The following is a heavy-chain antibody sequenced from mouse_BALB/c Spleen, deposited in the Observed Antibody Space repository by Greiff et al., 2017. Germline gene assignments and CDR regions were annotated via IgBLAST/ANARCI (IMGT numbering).Heavy chain of an antibody. V-gene: IGHV2-2*02. CDR1: GFSLTSYG. D-gene: IGHD1-1*01. J-gene: IGHJ4*01. Sequence: QVQLKESGPGLVQPSQSLSITCTVSGFSLTSYGVHWVRQSPGKGLEWLGVIWSGGSTDYNAAFISRLSISKDNSKSQVFFKMNSLQANDTAIYYCARKDITDYAMDYWGQGTSVTVSS. CDR2: IWSGGST. CDR3: ARKDITDYAMDY.